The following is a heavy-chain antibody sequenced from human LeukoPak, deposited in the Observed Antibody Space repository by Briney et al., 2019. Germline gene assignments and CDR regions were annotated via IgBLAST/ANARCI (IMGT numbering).Heavy chain of an antibody. D-gene: IGHD6-19*01. V-gene: IGHV4-34*01. J-gene: IGHJ3*02. Sequence: SETLSLTCAVYGGSFSDYYWNWIRQPPGKGLEWIGEINHSGSTNYNPSLKCRVTISVDTSKKQFSLKLYSLTAADTAVYYCVRPGSGWNYDIWGQGTMVTVSS. CDR1: GGSFSDYY. CDR3: VRPGSGWNYDI. CDR2: INHSGST.